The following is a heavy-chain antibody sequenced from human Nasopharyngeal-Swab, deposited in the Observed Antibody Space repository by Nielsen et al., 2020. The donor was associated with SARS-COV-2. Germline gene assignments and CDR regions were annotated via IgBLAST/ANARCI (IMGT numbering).Heavy chain of an antibody. V-gene: IGHV3-21*01. CDR2: ISSSSSYI. Sequence: WIRQPPGKGLEWVSSISSSSSYIYYADSVKGRGTISRDNAKNSLYLQMNSLRAEDTAVYYCARDLSGYWVSFDYWGQGTLVTVSS. J-gene: IGHJ4*02. D-gene: IGHD5-12*01. CDR3: ARDLSGYWVSFDY.